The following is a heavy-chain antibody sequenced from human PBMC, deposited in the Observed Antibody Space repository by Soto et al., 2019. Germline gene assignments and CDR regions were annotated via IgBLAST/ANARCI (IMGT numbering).Heavy chain of an antibody. D-gene: IGHD1-20*01. CDR3: ARNRGWYRLAC. CDR1: GFTFSSYS. V-gene: IGHV3-7*03. J-gene: IGHJ4*02. CDR2: INQDGNTK. Sequence: PGGSLRLSCAASGFTFSSYSVGWVRQAPGKGLEWVANINQDGNTKDYVDSVKGRFIIARDNAKNSLYLEMNSLGAEDTAVYYCARNRGWYRLACWGQGTPVTVSS.